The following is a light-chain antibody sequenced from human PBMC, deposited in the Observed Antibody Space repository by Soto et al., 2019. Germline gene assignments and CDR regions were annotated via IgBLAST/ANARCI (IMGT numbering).Light chain of an antibody. CDR2: DTS. V-gene: IGKV3-20*01. CDR1: QSISSSY. Sequence: EIVLTQSPGTLSLSPGERATLSCRASQSISSSYLAWYQQKPGQAPRLLLYDTSTRAPGIPDRFSGSGSGTEFTLTISRLEPEDCAVYYCQQYGFSPCTFGQGTKLEIK. J-gene: IGKJ2*02. CDR3: QQYGFSPCT.